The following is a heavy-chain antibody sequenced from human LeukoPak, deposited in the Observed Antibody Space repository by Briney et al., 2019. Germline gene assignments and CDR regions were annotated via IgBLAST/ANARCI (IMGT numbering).Heavy chain of an antibody. D-gene: IGHD3-16*01. J-gene: IGHJ4*02. CDR2: IRGLSTHI. Sequence: GGSLRLSCSASGFTFSDYDMNWVRQAPGKGLEWVSSIRGLSTHIYYGDSVKGRFSISRDNATNSVYLQMNILGVVDTAIYYCGRAFPPLRTSSAGDLWGQGILVTVSS. V-gene: IGHV3-69-1*02. CDR1: GFTFSDYD. CDR3: GRAFPPLRTSSAGDL.